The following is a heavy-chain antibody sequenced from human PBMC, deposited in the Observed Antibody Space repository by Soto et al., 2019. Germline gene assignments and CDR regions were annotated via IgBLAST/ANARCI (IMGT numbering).Heavy chain of an antibody. D-gene: IGHD1-1*01. CDR2: IYHSGYT. CDR3: ARDQLEGNWFDP. J-gene: IGHJ5*02. Sequence: PSGTLSLTCAVSGGSISSGGYSWNWIRQAPGKGLEWIGYIYHSGYTLYNPSLKGRVTISVDKSKNHFSLNLTSVTAADTAVYYCARDQLEGNWFDPWGQGTLVTVSS. CDR1: GGSISSGGYS. V-gene: IGHV4-30-2*01.